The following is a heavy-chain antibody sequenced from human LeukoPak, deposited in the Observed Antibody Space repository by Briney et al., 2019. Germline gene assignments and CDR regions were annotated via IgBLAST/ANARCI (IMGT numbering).Heavy chain of an antibody. D-gene: IGHD6-25*01. CDR3: ARWGLLIRQAAGDH. CDR2: IKEDGSEK. CDR1: GFTFSNYW. J-gene: IGHJ4*02. Sequence: GGSLRLSCAASGFTFSNYWMTWVRQAPGKGLEWVANIKEDGSEKDYVDSVKGRFTISRDNAKNSLYLQMNSLRVEDTAMYYCARWGLLIRQAAGDHWGQGTLVTVSS. V-gene: IGHV3-7*03.